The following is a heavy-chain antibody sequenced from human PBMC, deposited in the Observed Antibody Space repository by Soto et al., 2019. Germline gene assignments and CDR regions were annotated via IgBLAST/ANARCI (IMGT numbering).Heavy chain of an antibody. CDR1: GVTFSSYA. Sequence: QVQLVQSGAEVKKPGSSVKVSCKASGVTFSSYAISWVRQAPGPGLEWMVGISPIFGTAHYAQKCHGGVTIAADESTSTAYMELMSLRSEDTAVYYCARDGYYYDSSGYYYSFDYGGQGTLVTVSS. V-gene: IGHV1-69*12. CDR3: ARDGYYYDSSGYYYSFDY. J-gene: IGHJ4*02. CDR2: ISPIFGTA. D-gene: IGHD3-22*01.